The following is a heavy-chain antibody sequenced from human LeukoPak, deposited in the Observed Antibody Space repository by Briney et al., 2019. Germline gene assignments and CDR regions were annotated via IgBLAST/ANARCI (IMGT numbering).Heavy chain of an antibody. D-gene: IGHD1-26*01. J-gene: IGHJ4*02. CDR1: GGSFSGYY. V-gene: IGHV4-34*01. CDR2: VNHSGST. Sequence: PSETLSLTCAVYGGSFSGYYWSWIRQPPGKGLEWIGEVNHSGSTNYNPSLKSRVTISVDTSKNQFSLKLSSVTAADTAVYYCARGSGSYFVDYWGQGTLVTVSS. CDR3: ARGSGSYFVDY.